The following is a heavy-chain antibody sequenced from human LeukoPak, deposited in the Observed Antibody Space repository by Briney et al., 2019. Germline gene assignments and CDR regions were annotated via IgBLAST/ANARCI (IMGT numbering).Heavy chain of an antibody. V-gene: IGHV3-48*04. Sequence: PGGSLRLSCAASGFTFSSYSMNWVRQAPGKGLEWVSYADSVEGRFTISRDNAKNSLYLQMSSLRAEDTAVYYCARDLDSGNYFFAYWGQGTPVTVSS. J-gene: IGHJ4*02. D-gene: IGHD3-22*01. CDR3: ARDLDSGNYFFAY. CDR1: GFTFSSYS.